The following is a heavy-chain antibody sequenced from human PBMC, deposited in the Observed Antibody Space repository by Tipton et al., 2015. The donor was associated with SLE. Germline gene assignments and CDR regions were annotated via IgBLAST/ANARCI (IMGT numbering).Heavy chain of an antibody. CDR2: INYSGST. J-gene: IGHJ5*02. CDR1: GGSFSAYY. CDR3: ARGEDDYHSKGGWMDP. D-gene: IGHD4-11*01. V-gene: IGHV4-34*01. Sequence: TLSLTCAVYGGSFSAYYWSWIRQFPGKGLEWIGEINYSGSTKYNPSLKSRVNISVDASKNQFSLKLSFVTAADTAVYYCARGEDDYHSKGGWMDPWGQGSLVTVSS.